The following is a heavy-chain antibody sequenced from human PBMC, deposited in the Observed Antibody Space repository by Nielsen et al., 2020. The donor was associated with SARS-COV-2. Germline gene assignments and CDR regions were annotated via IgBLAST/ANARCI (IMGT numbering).Heavy chain of an antibody. J-gene: IGHJ4*02. CDR2: INPSGGST. V-gene: IGHV1-46*01. Sequence: WVRQAPGQGLEWMGIINPSGGSTSYAQKFQGRVTMTGDTSTSTVYMELSSLRSEDTAVYYCTRGRSRILVMVYAIKGNCDYWGQGTLVTVSS. CDR3: TRGRSRILVMVYAIKGNCDY. D-gene: IGHD2-8*01.